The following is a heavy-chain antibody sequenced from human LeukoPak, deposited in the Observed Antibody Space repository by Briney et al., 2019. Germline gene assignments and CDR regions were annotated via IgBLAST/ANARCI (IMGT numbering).Heavy chain of an antibody. V-gene: IGHV4-39*07. Sequence: SETLSLTCTVFGGSISSSSHYWGWIRQPPGEGLEWIGSIYFSGSTNYNPSLKSRVTNSVDTSKNQFSLKLSSVTAADTAVYYCARGVYGDPNAFDIWGQGTMVTVSS. D-gene: IGHD4-17*01. CDR2: IYFSGST. CDR1: GGSISSSSHY. CDR3: ARGVYGDPNAFDI. J-gene: IGHJ3*02.